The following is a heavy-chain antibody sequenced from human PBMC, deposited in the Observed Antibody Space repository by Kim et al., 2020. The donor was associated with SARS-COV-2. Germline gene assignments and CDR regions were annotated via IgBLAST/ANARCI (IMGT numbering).Heavy chain of an antibody. CDR1: GFIFSDYY. CDR2: SRNKANSYTT. Sequence: GGSLRLSCAASGFIFSDYYVDWVRQAPGKGLEWVGRSRNKANSYTTEYAASVKGRFTISRDDLKNSLFVQMNSLKTEDTAMYYCARVDGGSWAYWGQGAL. CDR3: ARVDGGSWAY. J-gene: IGHJ4*02. V-gene: IGHV3-72*01. D-gene: IGHD2-15*01.